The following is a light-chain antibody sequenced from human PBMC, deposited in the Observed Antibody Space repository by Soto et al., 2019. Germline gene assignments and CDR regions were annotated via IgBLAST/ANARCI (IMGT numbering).Light chain of an antibody. CDR3: AAWDGSLNVVL. Sequence: QSALTQPPSAAGTPGQRVAISCSGSSSNIGSNTVNWYQQLPGSAPQLLIYSTNHRPSGVPGQFSGSKSGTSASLAISGLQSEDEADYYCAAWDGSLNVVLFGGGTKLTVL. J-gene: IGLJ2*01. CDR1: SSNIGSNT. V-gene: IGLV1-44*01. CDR2: STN.